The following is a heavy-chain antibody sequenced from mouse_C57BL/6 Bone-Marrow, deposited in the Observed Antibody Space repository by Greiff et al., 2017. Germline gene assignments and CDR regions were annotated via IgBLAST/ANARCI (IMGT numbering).Heavy chain of an antibody. CDR3: TTRLYAMDY. J-gene: IGHJ4*01. D-gene: IGHD2-13*01. CDR1: GFNIKDDY. V-gene: IGHV14-4*01. CDR2: IDPENGDT. Sequence: EVKLQESGAELVRPGASVKLSCTASGFNIKDDYMHWVKQRPEQGLEWIGWIDPENGDTEYASKFQGKATITAATSSNAAYLQLSSLTSEDTAVYYCTTRLYAMDYWGQGTSVTVSS.